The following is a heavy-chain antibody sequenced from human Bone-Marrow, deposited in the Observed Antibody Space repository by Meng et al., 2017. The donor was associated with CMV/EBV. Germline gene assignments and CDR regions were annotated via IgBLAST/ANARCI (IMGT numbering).Heavy chain of an antibody. Sequence: GGSIGSGGYYWNWIRQLPGKGLEWIGNIYYSGSTYYNPSLKSRVGISADTSKSQFSLNLTSVTAADTAVYYCARGLSPYDGSGYYAYWGQGALVTVSS. CDR2: IYYSGST. CDR1: GGSIGSGGYY. J-gene: IGHJ4*02. CDR3: ARGLSPYDGSGYYAY. D-gene: IGHD3-22*01. V-gene: IGHV4-31*02.